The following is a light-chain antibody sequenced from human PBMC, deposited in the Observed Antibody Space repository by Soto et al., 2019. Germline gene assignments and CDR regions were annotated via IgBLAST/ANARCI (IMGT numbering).Light chain of an antibody. CDR1: QSVSTY. Sequence: DIQMTQSPSSLSASVGDRVTITCRASQSVSTYLNWYQQKPWKAPNLLIYGASSLQSGVPSRFSGSGSGTEFTLTITSLQPGDFATYYCQHSYNNPTTFGQGNKVDLK. V-gene: IGKV1-39*01. CDR3: QHSYNNPTT. CDR2: GAS. J-gene: IGKJ2*01.